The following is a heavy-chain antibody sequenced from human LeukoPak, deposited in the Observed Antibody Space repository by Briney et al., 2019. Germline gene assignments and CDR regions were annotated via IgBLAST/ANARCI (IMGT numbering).Heavy chain of an antibody. CDR1: GGPLSTYT. Sequence: SETLSLTCSVSGGPLSTYTWSWVRQSPGKGLEWIGYIYHGGTTNYSPSLKSRATISAHTPRNQFSLRLRSVTAADTAIYYCARDTSVGSGMQYWGQGTLVSVSS. CDR3: ARDTSVGSGMQY. V-gene: IGHV4-59*01. CDR2: IYHGGTT. J-gene: IGHJ4*02. D-gene: IGHD3-10*01.